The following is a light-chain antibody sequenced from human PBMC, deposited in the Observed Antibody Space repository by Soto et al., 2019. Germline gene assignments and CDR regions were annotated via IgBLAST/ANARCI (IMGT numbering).Light chain of an antibody. V-gene: IGKV1-5*03. J-gene: IGKJ4*01. Sequence: DIQMTQSPCTLPASVGDRGTITWRANQSISTWLAWYQQKPGKAPNLLIYKASRLETGVPSRFSGSGSGTEFTLTINFLQPDDFATYYCQQYNSYSPLTFGGGTKVDIK. CDR1: QSISTW. CDR3: QQYNSYSPLT. CDR2: KAS.